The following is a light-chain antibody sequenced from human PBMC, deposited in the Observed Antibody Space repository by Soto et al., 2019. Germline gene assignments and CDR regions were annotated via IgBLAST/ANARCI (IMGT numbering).Light chain of an antibody. Sequence: QSALTQPASVSGSPGQSITISCTGTSSDVGRYNFVSWYQQHPGKATKLMIYEVTKRPSGVSNRFSGSKSGNTASLTISGLQAEDEADYYCCSDAGSGVYVFGSGTKLTVL. CDR3: CSDAGSGVYV. J-gene: IGLJ1*01. V-gene: IGLV2-23*02. CDR1: SSDVGRYNF. CDR2: EVT.